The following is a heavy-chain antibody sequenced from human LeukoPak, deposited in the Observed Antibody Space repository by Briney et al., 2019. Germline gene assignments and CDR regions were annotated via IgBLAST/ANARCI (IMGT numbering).Heavy chain of an antibody. D-gene: IGHD1-26*01. J-gene: IGHJ4*02. V-gene: IGHV1-18*01. CDR1: GYTFTNYC. CDR2: ISGYNDNP. Sequence: ASVTVWCKASGYTFTNYCINWVRQAPGQGLEWMGWISGYNDNPNYAQKFQGRVTMTADTSTSTAYMDLRSLTSDDTADYYCAREGTTTDFYWGQLTLVTVSS. CDR3: AREGTTTDFY.